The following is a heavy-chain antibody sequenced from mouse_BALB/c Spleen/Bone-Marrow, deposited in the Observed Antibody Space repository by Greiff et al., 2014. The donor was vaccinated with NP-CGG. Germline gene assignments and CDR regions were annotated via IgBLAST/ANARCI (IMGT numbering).Heavy chain of an antibody. CDR1: GFSLTSYG. CDR3: AKITAATGAMDY. V-gene: IGHV2-9*02. CDR2: IWADGSK. Sequence: VQLQQSGPGLVAPSQTLSITCTVSGFSLTSYGVHWVRQPPGKGLEWLGVIWADGSKNYNSALIARLSIRKENSMNQVFLKMNRLQTYDTAVYYCAKITAATGAMDYWGQGTSVTVSS. J-gene: IGHJ4*01. D-gene: IGHD1-2*01.